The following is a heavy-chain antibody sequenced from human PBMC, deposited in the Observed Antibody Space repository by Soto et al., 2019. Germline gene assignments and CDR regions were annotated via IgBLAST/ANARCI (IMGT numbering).Heavy chain of an antibody. J-gene: IGHJ4*02. V-gene: IGHV3-33*01. CDR2: VLSDSSNN. Sequence: PVGSLRLSYKASGFIFSSYGMHRVRQAPGKGLEGVPVVLSDSSNNYFADSVKGRFTISRDNSKYMVYLEMNNLRAEDTALYYCTRDDHAGKDQYFDYWGQGTQVTVSS. CDR3: TRDDHAGKDQYFDY. CDR1: GFIFSSYG. D-gene: IGHD6-13*01.